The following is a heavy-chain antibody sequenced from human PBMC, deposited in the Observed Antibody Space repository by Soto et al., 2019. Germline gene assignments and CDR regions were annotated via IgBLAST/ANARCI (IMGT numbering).Heavy chain of an antibody. CDR3: ARGARFFDWLLTPTPPPDSFVY. CDR2: ISSSSSYI. CDR1: GFTFSSYS. V-gene: IGHV3-21*01. Sequence: GGSLRLSCAASGFTFSSYSINWVRQAPGKGLEWVSSISSSSSYIYYADSVKGRFTISRDNAKNSLYLQMNSLRAEDMAVYYCARGARFFDWLLTPTPPPDSFVYWGKGTLVTVSS. D-gene: IGHD3-9*01. J-gene: IGHJ4*02.